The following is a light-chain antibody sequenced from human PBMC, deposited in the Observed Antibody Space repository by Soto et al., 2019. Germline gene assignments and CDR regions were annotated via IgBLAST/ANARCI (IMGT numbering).Light chain of an antibody. CDR1: QSVSSY. J-gene: IGKJ1*01. Sequence: EIVLTQSRATLSLSPGERATLSCRASQSVSSYLAWYQQKPGQAPRLLIYEASNRATGIPARFSGSGSGTDFTLTISSLEPEDFAVYYCQQRSNWWTFGQGTKVEIK. V-gene: IGKV3-11*01. CDR3: QQRSNWWT. CDR2: EAS.